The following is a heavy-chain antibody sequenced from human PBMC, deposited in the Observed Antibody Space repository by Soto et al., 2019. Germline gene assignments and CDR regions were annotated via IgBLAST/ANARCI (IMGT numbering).Heavy chain of an antibody. V-gene: IGHV3-30*18. CDR2: ISYDGSNK. Sequence: GGSLRLSCAASGFTFSSYGMHWVRQAPGKGLEWVAVISYDGSNKYYADSVKGRFTISRDNSKNTLYLQMNSLRAEDTAVYYCAKDRDYGGNSFDYWGQGTLVTVSS. CDR1: GFTFSSYG. J-gene: IGHJ4*02. CDR3: AKDRDYGGNSFDY. D-gene: IGHD4-17*01.